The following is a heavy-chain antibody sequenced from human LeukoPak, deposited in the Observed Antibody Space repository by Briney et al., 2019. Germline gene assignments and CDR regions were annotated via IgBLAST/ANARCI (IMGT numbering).Heavy chain of an antibody. CDR2: ISWNSGSI. J-gene: IGHJ4*02. D-gene: IGHD6-19*01. V-gene: IGHV3-9*01. CDR3: AKDSIAVAGTFYDY. Sequence: GGSLRLSCAASGFTFDDYAMHWVRQAPGKGLEWVSGISWNSGSIGYADSVKGRFTISRDNAKNSLYLQMNSLRAEDTALYYCAKDSIAVAGTFYDYWGQRTMVTVSS. CDR1: GFTFDDYA.